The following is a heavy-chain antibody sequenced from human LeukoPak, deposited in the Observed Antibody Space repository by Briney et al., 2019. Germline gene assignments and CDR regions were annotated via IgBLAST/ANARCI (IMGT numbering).Heavy chain of an antibody. CDR2: IRSKAYGETA. V-gene: IGHV3-49*03. J-gene: IGHJ4*02. CDR1: GFTFGDYA. CDR3: TRDRGAYNLYDY. Sequence: VGSLRLSCTASGFTFGDYAMSWIRQAPGKGLEWVGFIRSKAYGETADYAASVKGRFIISRDDSKAIAYLQMNSLKTEDTAVYHCTRDRGAYNLYDYWGQGTLVTVSS. D-gene: IGHD1-1*01.